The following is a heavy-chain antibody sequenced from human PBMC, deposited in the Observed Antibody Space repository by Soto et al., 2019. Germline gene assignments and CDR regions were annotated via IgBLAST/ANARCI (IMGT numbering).Heavy chain of an antibody. J-gene: IGHJ3*02. Sequence: PGESLKISCNGSGYSFTSYWIGLVRQMPGKGLEWMGIIYPGDSDTRYSPSFQGQVTISADKSISTAYLQWSSLKASDTAMYYCASLYYDSSGYSDAFDIWGQGTMVTVSS. CDR1: GYSFTSYW. D-gene: IGHD3-22*01. CDR2: IYPGDSDT. V-gene: IGHV5-51*01. CDR3: ASLYYDSSGYSDAFDI.